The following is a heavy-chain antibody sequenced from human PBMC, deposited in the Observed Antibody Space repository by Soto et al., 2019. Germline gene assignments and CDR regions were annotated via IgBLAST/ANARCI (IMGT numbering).Heavy chain of an antibody. CDR1: GGTFSSYT. D-gene: IGHD3-3*01. V-gene: IGHV1-69*02. CDR2: IIPILGIA. CDR3: AREPLYTIFGVVQYFDY. J-gene: IGHJ4*01. Sequence: QVQLVQSGAEVKKPGSSVKVSCKASGGTFSSYTISWVRQAPGQGLEWMGRIIPILGIANYAQKFQGRVTITADKSTSTAYMELSSLRSEDTALYYCAREPLYTIFGVVQYFDYWGHGTLVTVSS.